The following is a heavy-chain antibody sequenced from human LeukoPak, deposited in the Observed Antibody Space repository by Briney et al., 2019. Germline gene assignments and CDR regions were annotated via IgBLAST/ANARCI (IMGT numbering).Heavy chain of an antibody. Sequence: ASVKVSCKASGYTFTSYGISWVRQAPGQGLEWMGWMNPNSGNTGYAQKFQGRVTITRNTSISTAYMELSSLRSEDTAVYYCATLHYDFWSGYFDPWGQGTLVTVSS. D-gene: IGHD3-3*01. J-gene: IGHJ5*02. CDR3: ATLHYDFWSGYFDP. CDR2: MNPNSGNT. CDR1: GYTFTSYG. V-gene: IGHV1-8*03.